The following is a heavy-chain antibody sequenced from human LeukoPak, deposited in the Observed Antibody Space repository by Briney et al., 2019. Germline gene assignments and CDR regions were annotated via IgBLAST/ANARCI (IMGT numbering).Heavy chain of an antibody. CDR2: IYTSGST. Sequence: SEILSLTCTVSGGSISSGSYYWSWIRQPAGKGLEWIGRIYTSGSTNYNPSLKSRVTISVDTSKNQFSLKLSSVTAADTAVYYCAREVTGTKSDYWGQGTLVTVSS. J-gene: IGHJ4*02. CDR3: AREVTGTKSDY. V-gene: IGHV4-61*02. D-gene: IGHD1-7*01. CDR1: GGSISSGSYY.